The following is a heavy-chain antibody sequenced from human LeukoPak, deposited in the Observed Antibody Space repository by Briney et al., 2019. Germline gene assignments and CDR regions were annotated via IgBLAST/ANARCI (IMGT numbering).Heavy chain of an antibody. V-gene: IGHV3-23*01. CDR2: ISGSGGST. D-gene: IGHD1-26*01. CDR3: AKVEWELRYFDY. Sequence: GGSLRLSCAASGFTFSSYAMSWVRQAPGKGLEWVSAISGSGGSTYYADSVKGRFTISRDNSKSTLYLQMNSLRAEDTAVYYCAKVEWELRYFDYWGQGTLVTVSS. J-gene: IGHJ4*02. CDR1: GFTFSSYA.